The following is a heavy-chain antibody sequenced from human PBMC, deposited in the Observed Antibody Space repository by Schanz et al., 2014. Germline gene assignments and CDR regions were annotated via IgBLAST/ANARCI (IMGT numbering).Heavy chain of an antibody. J-gene: IGHJ4*02. CDR2: ISSSGSYT. Sequence: QVQLVESGGGLVKPGGSLRLSCAASGFTFSDYYMSWIRQAPGKGLEWVSYISSSGSYTNYADSVKGRFTTSRDNGKKSLYLQMISLRAEDTAVYYCARLDSSSGYPRYWGQGTLVTVSS. CDR3: ARLDSSSGYPRY. D-gene: IGHD6-13*01. CDR1: GFTFSDYY. V-gene: IGHV3-11*05.